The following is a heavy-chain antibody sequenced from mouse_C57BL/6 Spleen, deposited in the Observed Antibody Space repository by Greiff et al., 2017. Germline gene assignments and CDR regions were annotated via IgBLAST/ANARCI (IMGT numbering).Heavy chain of an antibody. Sequence: VKLQQSGPELVKPGASVKISCKASGYAFSSSWMNWVKQRPGKGLEWIGRIYPGDGDTNYNGKFKGKATLTADKSSSTAYMQLSSLTSEDSAVYFCASWGWDDYWGQGTTLTVSS. J-gene: IGHJ2*01. CDR2: IYPGDGDT. CDR3: ASWGWDDY. CDR1: GYAFSSSW. V-gene: IGHV1-82*01. D-gene: IGHD4-1*01.